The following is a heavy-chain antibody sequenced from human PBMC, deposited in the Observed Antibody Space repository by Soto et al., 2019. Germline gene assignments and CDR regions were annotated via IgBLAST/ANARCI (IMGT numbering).Heavy chain of an antibody. J-gene: IGHJ4*02. CDR2: ISSTGRTI. CDR3: ARSYSSGWEFDY. V-gene: IGHV3-11*01. D-gene: IGHD6-19*01. Sequence: GWSLRLASAACRVTVSDYYMSWIRQAPGKGLEWVSYISSTGRTIYYADSVKGRFTVSRDNAQNSLSLKLNSLRVEDTAVYYCARSYSSGWEFDYWGQRTQVTVSS. CDR1: RVTVSDYY.